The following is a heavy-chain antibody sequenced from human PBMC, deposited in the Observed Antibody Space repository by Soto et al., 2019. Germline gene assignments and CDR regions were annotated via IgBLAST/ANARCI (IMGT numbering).Heavy chain of an antibody. D-gene: IGHD3-22*01. Sequence: GASVKVSCKASGYIFSRYGISWVRQAPGQGPEWMGSISAYRGHTNYAQKFQGRVTMTTDTSTSTAYMEMRRLRSDDTAVYYCARWEHYSDSSGLMDVWGQGTTVTV. J-gene: IGHJ6*02. CDR3: ARWEHYSDSSGLMDV. CDR1: GYIFSRYG. V-gene: IGHV1-18*04. CDR2: ISAYRGHT.